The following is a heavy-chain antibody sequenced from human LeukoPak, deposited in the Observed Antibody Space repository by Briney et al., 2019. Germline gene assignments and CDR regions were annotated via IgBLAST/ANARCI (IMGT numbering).Heavy chain of an antibody. Sequence: SETLSLTCTVSGYPISSGYYWSWIRQHPGRGLEWIGHIYYDGRTYQNPSLKSRVIISVDTSKNQFSLNVSSVTAADTAVYFCARIGTASRLNWFDPWGQGTLVTVSS. CDR2: IYYDGRT. CDR1: GYPISSGYY. CDR3: ARIGTASRLNWFDP. D-gene: IGHD6-6*01. J-gene: IGHJ5*02. V-gene: IGHV4-31*03.